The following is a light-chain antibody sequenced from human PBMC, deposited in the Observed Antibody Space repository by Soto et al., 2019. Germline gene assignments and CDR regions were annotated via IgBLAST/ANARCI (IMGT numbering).Light chain of an antibody. V-gene: IGKV3-20*01. CDR2: GAS. Sequence: EIVLTPSPATLSSFPGDRVTLSCRASQSVSGSYLAWYQQKPGQAPRLLIYGASNRATGIPDRFSGSGSGTDFTLTISRLEPEDFAVYYCQQYDNSPLTFGGGTKVDIK. CDR1: QSVSGSY. J-gene: IGKJ4*01. CDR3: QQYDNSPLT.